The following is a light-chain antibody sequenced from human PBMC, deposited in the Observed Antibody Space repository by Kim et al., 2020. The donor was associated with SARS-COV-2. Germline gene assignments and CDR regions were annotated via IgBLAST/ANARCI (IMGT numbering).Light chain of an antibody. CDR2: EDS. CDR1: SGNIADNY. J-gene: IGLJ2*01. CDR3: QSYDISNVI. V-gene: IGLV6-57*04. Sequence: NFMLTQPHSVSESPGNTVTISCTRTSGNIADNYVQWYQQRPGSAPTIVIYEDSERPSGVPDRFSGSIDTSSRSASLTISGLKTEDEADYYCQSYDISNVIFGGGTQLTVL.